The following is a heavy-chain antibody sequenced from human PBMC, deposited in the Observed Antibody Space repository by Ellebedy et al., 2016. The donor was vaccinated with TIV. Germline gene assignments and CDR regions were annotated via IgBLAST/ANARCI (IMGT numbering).Heavy chain of an antibody. D-gene: IGHD5-18*01. V-gene: IGHV1-3*01. CDR2: INANNGNT. Sequence: AASVKVSCKASGYTFTNYAMHWVRQAPGHRLEWMGWINANNGNTKYSQKFQGRVTITRDTSASTAYMELSSLRSEDTAVYYCAREEIQLWLRTGTESPDYWGQGTLVTVSS. CDR1: GYTFTNYA. J-gene: IGHJ4*02. CDR3: AREEIQLWLRTGTESPDY.